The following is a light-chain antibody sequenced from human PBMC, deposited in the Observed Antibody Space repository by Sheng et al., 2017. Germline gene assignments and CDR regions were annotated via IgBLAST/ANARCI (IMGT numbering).Light chain of an antibody. Sequence: EIVLTQSPGTLSLSPGERATLSCRASQSLTSSFLAWYQQKPGQAPRLLIYGASSRATGIPDRFSGRGYGTDFTLTISRLEPEDFAVYYCQQFSKSLTFGGGTRVEIK. J-gene: IGKJ4*01. CDR3: QQFSKSLT. V-gene: IGKV3-20*01. CDR2: GAS. CDR1: QSLTSSF.